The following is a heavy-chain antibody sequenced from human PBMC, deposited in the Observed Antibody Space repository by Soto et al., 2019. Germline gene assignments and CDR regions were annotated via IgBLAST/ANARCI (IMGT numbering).Heavy chain of an antibody. J-gene: IGHJ1*01. CDR2: IYSGGST. CDR1: GFTVSSNY. D-gene: IGHD3-9*01. Sequence: EVQLVETGGGLIQPGGSLRLSCAASGFTVSSNYMSWVRQAPGKGLEWVSVIYSGGSTYYADSVKGRFTISRDNSKNTLYLQMNSLRAEDTAVYYCASAPGDYDIWTGYYSQSGSEYFQHWGQGPWSPSPQ. CDR3: ASAPGDYDIWTGYYSQSGSEYFQH. V-gene: IGHV3-53*02.